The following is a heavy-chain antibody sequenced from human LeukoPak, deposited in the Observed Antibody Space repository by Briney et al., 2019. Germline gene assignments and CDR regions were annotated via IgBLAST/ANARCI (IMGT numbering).Heavy chain of an antibody. CDR1: GGTFSSYA. J-gene: IGHJ4*02. CDR3: ATEDYYDSSGFDY. D-gene: IGHD3-22*01. CDR2: IIPIFGTA. Sequence: GASVKVSCKASGGTFSSYAISWVRQAPGQGLEWMGGIIPIFGTAIYAQKFQGRVTMTEDTSTDTAYMELSSLRSEDTAVYYCATEDYYDSSGFDYWGQGTLVTVSS. V-gene: IGHV1-69*06.